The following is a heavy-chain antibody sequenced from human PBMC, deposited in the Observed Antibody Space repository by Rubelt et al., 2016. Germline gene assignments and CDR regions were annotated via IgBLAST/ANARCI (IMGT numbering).Heavy chain of an antibody. D-gene: IGHD5-12*01. V-gene: IGHV4-34*01. J-gene: IGHJ5*02. CDR3: ARANNGYDYP. CDR1: GGSFRDYY. Sequence: QVQLQQWGAGLLKPSETLSLSCAVYGGSFRDYYWSWIRQSPGKGLEWIGEINHSGSTNVNPSLKSRVTISVDTSKNQFSLKVRSVTAADAAVYSCARANNGYDYPWGQGTLVTVSS. CDR2: INHSGST.